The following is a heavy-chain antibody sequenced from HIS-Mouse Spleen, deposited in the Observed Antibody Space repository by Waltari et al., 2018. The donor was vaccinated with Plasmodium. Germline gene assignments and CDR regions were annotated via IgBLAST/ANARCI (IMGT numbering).Heavy chain of an antibody. D-gene: IGHD6-13*01. Sequence: EVQLVESGGGLVQPGRSLRMSCAASGFTFSSHWMSWVRQASGKGLEWVANIKQDGSEKYYVDSVKGRFTISRDNAKNSLYLQMNSLRAEDTAVYYCASSWYWYFDLWGRGTLVTVSS. V-gene: IGHV3-7*01. CDR2: IKQDGSEK. CDR1: GFTFSSHW. CDR3: ASSWYWYFDL. J-gene: IGHJ2*01.